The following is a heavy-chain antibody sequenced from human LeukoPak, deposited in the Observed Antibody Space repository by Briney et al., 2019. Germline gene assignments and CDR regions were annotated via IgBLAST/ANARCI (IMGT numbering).Heavy chain of an antibody. Sequence: ASVKVSCKASGYTFTGYYMHWARQAPGQGLEWMGWINPNSGGTNYAQKFQGRVTMTRDTSISTAYMELSRLRSDDTAVYYCARDYDFWSTDTTFDYWGQGTLVTVSS. CDR2: INPNSGGT. V-gene: IGHV1-2*02. D-gene: IGHD3-3*01. J-gene: IGHJ4*02. CDR1: GYTFTGYY. CDR3: ARDYDFWSTDTTFDY.